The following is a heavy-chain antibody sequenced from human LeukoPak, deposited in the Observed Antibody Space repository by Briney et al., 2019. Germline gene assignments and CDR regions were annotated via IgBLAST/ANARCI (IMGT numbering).Heavy chain of an antibody. CDR3: ARALNPLPGTYYFDY. CDR2: IYISGST. J-gene: IGHJ4*02. D-gene: IGHD2-15*01. V-gene: IGHV4-4*07. CDR1: GASINSHY. Sequence: SESLSLTCTVSGASINSHYWSWIRQPAGKGLEWIGRIYISGSTNYNSSLQSRVTMSVDTSKNQFSLKLTSVTAADTAVYYCARALNPLPGTYYFDYWGQGTLVTVSS.